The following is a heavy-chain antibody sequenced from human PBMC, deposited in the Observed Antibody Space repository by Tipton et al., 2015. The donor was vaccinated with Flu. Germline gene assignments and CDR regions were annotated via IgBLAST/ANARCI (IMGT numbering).Heavy chain of an antibody. J-gene: IGHJ5*02. CDR3: ARFAGGP. CDR1: GFTFDDYA. D-gene: IGHD3-16*01. CDR2: INQSGSEK. Sequence: SLRLSCAASGFTFDDYAMHWVRQTPGKGLEWVAHINQSGSEKGYVDSVKGRFTISRDNAKNSLYLQMNSLRVEDTAFYYCARFAGGPWGQGTLVTVSS. V-gene: IGHV3-7*01.